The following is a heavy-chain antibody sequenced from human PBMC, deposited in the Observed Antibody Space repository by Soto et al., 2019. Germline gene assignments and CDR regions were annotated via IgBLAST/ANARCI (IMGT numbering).Heavy chain of an antibody. CDR2: ISAYKGNT. V-gene: IGHV1-18*01. CDR1: GYTFTSYA. J-gene: IGHJ4*02. CDR3: ARDTAMALPDA. D-gene: IGHD5-18*01. Sequence: QVQLVQSGAEVKKPGASVKVSCKASGYTFTSYAISWVRQAPGQGLEWMGWISAYKGNTKYAQKLQGRVTMTTATATSTAYMELRSLRSDDTAVYYCARDTAMALPDAWGQGTLVTVSS.